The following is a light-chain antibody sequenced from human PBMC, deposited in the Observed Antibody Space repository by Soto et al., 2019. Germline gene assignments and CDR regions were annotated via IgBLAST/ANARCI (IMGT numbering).Light chain of an antibody. CDR2: DVT. V-gene: IGLV2-14*01. Sequence: QSALTQPASVSGSPGQSITISCTGTSNDVGAYNYVSWYQQYPGKAPKLMIYDVTYRPSGVSNRFSGSKSGSTAFLTISGLQAEDEADYYCSSYTSSNTLVLFGGGTKLTVL. CDR3: SSYTSSNTLVL. CDR1: SNDVGAYNY. J-gene: IGLJ3*02.